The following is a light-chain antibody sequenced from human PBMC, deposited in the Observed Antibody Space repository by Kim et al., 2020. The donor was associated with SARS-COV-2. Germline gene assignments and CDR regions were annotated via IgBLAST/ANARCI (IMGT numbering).Light chain of an antibody. CDR2: YDN. J-gene: IGLJ2*01. CDR3: QVWDSGTAV. V-gene: IGLV3-1*01. CDR1: KY. Sequence: KYVSWYQQKAAQSPMLVLYYDNRRPSGIPERFSGSKSGNTATLTISGTHPMDESDYYCQVWDSGTAVFGGGTKLTVL.